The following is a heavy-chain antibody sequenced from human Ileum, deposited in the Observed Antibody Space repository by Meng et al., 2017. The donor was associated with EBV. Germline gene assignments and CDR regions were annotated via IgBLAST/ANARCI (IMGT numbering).Heavy chain of an antibody. J-gene: IGHJ4*02. D-gene: IGHD2-2*03. CDR1: GGTFNNYA. CDR3: ARWAGHCSSANCFPPLDY. V-gene: IGHV1-69*06. Sequence: QVELGESGAEGKNPGSSVKVPSKASGGTFNNYAISWVRQAPGQGLEWMGGIIPIFATPNYAQKFQDRITITADTSTTTAYMELSSLTSEDTAIYYCARWAGHCSSANCFPPLDYWGQGTLVTVSS. CDR2: IIPIFATP.